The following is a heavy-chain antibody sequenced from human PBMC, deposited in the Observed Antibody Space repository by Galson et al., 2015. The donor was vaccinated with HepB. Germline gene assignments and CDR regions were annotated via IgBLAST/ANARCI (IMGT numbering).Heavy chain of an antibody. V-gene: IGHV1-18*01. CDR2: ISAYNGNT. D-gene: IGHD1-1*01. CDR3: AGDSLEGRYLPNFDY. CDR1: GYTFTSYG. J-gene: IGHJ4*02. Sequence: SVKVSCKASGYTFTSYGISWVRQAPGQGLEWMGWISAYNGNTNYARKLQGRVTMTTDTSTSTAYMELRSLRSDDTAVYYCAGDSLEGRYLPNFDYWGQGTLVTVSS.